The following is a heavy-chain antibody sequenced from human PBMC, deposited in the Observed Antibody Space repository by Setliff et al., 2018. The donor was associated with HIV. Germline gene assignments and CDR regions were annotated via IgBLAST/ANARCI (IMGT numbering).Heavy chain of an antibody. J-gene: IGHJ4*03. D-gene: IGHD1-26*01. Sequence: PSETLSLTCTVSNGSISSHYWSWIRQPPGKGLEWIGNMYYSGSTNYNPSLKSRVTISVDRSQNHFSLKLSSVTAADTAVYYCARVAGAHYFDYWGQGTLVTVSS. V-gene: IGHV4-59*11. CDR1: NGSISSHY. CDR2: MYYSGST. CDR3: ARVAGAHYFDY.